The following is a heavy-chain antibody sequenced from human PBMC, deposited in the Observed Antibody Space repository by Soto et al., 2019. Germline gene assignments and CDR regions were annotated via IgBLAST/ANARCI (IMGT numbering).Heavy chain of an antibody. D-gene: IGHD3-9*01. Sequence: LRLSCAASGFTFSDYYMSWIRQAPGKGLEWVSYISSSGSTIYYADSVKGRFTISRDNAKNSLYLQMNSLRAEDTAAYYCARDRSVRYFDWLSTYYYYYYGMDVWGQGTTVTVSS. V-gene: IGHV3-11*01. CDR3: ARDRSVRYFDWLSTYYYYYYGMDV. CDR1: GFTFSDYY. CDR2: ISSSGSTI. J-gene: IGHJ6*02.